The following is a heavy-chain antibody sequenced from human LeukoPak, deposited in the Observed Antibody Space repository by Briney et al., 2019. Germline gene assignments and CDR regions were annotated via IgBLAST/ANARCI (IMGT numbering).Heavy chain of an antibody. CDR2: LYYTGST. Sequence: SETLSLSCTVSGATISSYYWSWIRQPPGKGLEWIGHLYYTGSTNYNPSLKSRVSISVDTSKNQFSLKLSSVTAADTAVYYCARDPFTPAFGNQYHYFDYWGQGALVTVSS. CDR3: ARDPFTPAFGNQYHYFDY. V-gene: IGHV4-59*01. D-gene: IGHD3-3*01. CDR1: GATISSYY. J-gene: IGHJ4*02.